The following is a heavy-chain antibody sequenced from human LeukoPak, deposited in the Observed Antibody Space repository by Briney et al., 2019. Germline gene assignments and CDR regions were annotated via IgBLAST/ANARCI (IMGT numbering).Heavy chain of an antibody. J-gene: IGHJ4*02. CDR2: INHSGST. CDR1: GGSLSGYY. V-gene: IGHV4-34*01. D-gene: IGHD5-12*01. Sequence: PSETLSLTCAVYGGSLSGYYWSWIRQPPGKGLEWIGEINHSGSTNYNPSLKSRVTMSVDTSKNQFSLRLSSVTAADTAVYYCASLLNVAGYSGYDSDYWGQGTLVTVSS. CDR3: ASLLNVAGYSGYDSDY.